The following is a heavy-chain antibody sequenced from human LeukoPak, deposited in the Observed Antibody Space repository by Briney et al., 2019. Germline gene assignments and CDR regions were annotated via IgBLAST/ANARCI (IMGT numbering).Heavy chain of an antibody. Sequence: ASVKVSCKASGYTFTSYGISWVRQAPGQGLERMGWISAYNGNTNYAQKLQGRVTMTTDTSTSTAYMELRSLRSDDTAVYYCARDRDFKDAFDIWGQGTMVTVSS. V-gene: IGHV1-18*01. CDR2: ISAYNGNT. CDR1: GYTFTSYG. D-gene: IGHD3-10*01. CDR3: ARDRDFKDAFDI. J-gene: IGHJ3*02.